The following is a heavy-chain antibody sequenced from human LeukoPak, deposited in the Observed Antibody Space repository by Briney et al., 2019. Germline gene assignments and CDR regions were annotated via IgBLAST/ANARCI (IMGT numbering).Heavy chain of an antibody. CDR1: GFTFSSYA. Sequence: GGSLRLSCAASGFTFSSYAMGWVRQAPGKGLEWVSAISGSGGSTYYSDSVKGRFTISKDNSKNTLYLQMNSLRAEDTAVYYCARDFVVFPIWGQGTLVTVSS. CDR2: ISGSGGST. V-gene: IGHV3-23*01. CDR3: ARDFVVFPI. D-gene: IGHD2-2*01. J-gene: IGHJ4*02.